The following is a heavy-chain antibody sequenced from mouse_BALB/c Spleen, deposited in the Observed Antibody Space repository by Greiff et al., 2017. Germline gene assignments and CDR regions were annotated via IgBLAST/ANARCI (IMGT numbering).Heavy chain of an antibody. CDR2: IDPANGNT. CDR1: GFNIKDTY. D-gene: IGHD1-1*01. Sequence: VQLQQSGAELVKPGASVKLSCTASGFNIKDTYMHWVKQRPEQGLEWIGRIDPANGNTKYDPKFQGKATITADTSSNTAYLQLSSLTSEDTAVYYCAREGITTVVEGYWGQGTTLTVSS. V-gene: IGHV14-3*02. J-gene: IGHJ2*01. CDR3: AREGITTVVEGY.